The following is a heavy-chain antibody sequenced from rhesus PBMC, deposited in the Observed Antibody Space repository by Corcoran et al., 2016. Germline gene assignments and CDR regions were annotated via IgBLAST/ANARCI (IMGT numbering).Heavy chain of an antibody. CDR3: ARGGGSSYSQLPYGLDS. V-gene: IGHV4-147*01. D-gene: IGHD6-43*01. J-gene: IGHJ6*01. Sequence: QVQLQESGPGLVRPSETLPLTCAVSGASISSTYWSWIRQPPGQGLEWIGYIYGGSGSTSYNTSLKSRVTISKDTYKNQVSLKLSSVTAADTAVYYCARGGGSSYSQLPYGLDSWGQGVVVTVAS. CDR1: GASISSTY. CDR2: IYGGSGST.